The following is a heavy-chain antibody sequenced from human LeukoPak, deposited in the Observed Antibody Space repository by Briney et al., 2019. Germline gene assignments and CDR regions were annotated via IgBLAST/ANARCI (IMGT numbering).Heavy chain of an antibody. CDR2: ISSSSSYI. CDR3: ARGANYDFWSGYITDGYNWFDP. V-gene: IGHV3-21*01. J-gene: IGHJ5*02. CDR1: GFTFSSYS. Sequence: GGSLRLSCAASGFTFSSYSMNWVRQAPGKGLEWVSSISSSSSYIYYADSVKGRFTISRDNAKNSLYLQMNSLRAEDTAVYYCARGANYDFWSGYITDGYNWFDPWGQGTPVTVSS. D-gene: IGHD3-3*01.